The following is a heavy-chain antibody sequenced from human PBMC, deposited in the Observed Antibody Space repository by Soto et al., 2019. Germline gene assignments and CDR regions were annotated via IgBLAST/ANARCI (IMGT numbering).Heavy chain of an antibody. CDR2: ISSGGGT. CDR3: AKVFGGGPPYYFDH. CDR1: GFTFANYG. D-gene: IGHD3-16*01. V-gene: IGHV3-23*01. J-gene: IGHJ4*02. Sequence: EVPVLESGGGLVQPGGSLRLSCAASGFTFANYGMTWVRQAPGKGLEWVSVISSGGGTSYADSVKGRFTISRDISKNTLYLHMNSLRAEDTAIYYCAKVFGGGPPYYFDHWGQGTLVTVSS.